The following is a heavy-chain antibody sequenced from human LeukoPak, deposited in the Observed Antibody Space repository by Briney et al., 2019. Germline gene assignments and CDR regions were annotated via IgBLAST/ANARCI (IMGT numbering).Heavy chain of an antibody. J-gene: IGHJ4*02. CDR3: ARAAKYYFDY. CDR2: INHSGST. V-gene: IGHV4-34*01. Sequence: PSETLSLTCAVYGGSFSGYYWSWIRQPPGKGLEWIGEINHSGSTNYNPSLKSRVTMSVDTSKNQFSLKLSSVTAADTAVYYCARAAKYYFDYWGQGTLVTVSS. CDR1: GGSFSGYY.